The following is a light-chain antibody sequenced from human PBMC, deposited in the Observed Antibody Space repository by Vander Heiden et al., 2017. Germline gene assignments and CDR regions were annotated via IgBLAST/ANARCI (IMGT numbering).Light chain of an antibody. J-gene: IGLJ2*01. CDR2: EVS. Sequence: QSALPQPPSASGSPGQSVTISCTGTSIDVGGYTYVSWYQQHPGKAPKLMMYEVSKRPSGVPDRCSGAKSGNTASLTVSGLQAEDEADYYGSSYAGSNNVVFGGGTKLTVL. V-gene: IGLV2-8*01. CDR3: SSYAGSNNVV. CDR1: SIDVGGYTY.